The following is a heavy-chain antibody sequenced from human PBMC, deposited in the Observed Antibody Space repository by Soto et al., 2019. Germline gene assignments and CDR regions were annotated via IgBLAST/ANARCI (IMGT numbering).Heavy chain of an antibody. CDR3: TKGLVGAVAGNERYFDS. CDR2: ITGSGGTT. V-gene: IGHV3-23*01. D-gene: IGHD6-19*01. J-gene: IGHJ4*02. Sequence: EVQLLESGGGLVQPGGSLRLSCAASGFTFSGYAMNWVRQAPGKGLEWVSAITGSGGTTYYADSVKGRFTISRDNSKNRLYVEMNSLSAEYTAVYYCTKGLVGAVAGNERYFDSWGQGSRVTVSS. CDR1: GFTFSGYA.